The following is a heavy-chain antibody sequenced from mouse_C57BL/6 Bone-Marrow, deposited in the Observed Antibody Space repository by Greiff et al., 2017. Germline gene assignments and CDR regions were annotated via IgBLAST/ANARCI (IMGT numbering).Heavy chain of an antibody. Sequence: QVQLKQPGAELVRPGTSVKLSCKASGYTFTSYWMHWVKQRPGQGLEWIGVIDPSDSYTNYNQKFKGKATLTVDTSSSTAYMQLSSLTSEDSAVYYCAKGGDYVGDYGGQGTALTVSS. CDR1: GYTFTSYW. V-gene: IGHV1-59*01. CDR2: IDPSDSYT. CDR3: AKGGDYVGDY. D-gene: IGHD2-13*01. J-gene: IGHJ2*01.